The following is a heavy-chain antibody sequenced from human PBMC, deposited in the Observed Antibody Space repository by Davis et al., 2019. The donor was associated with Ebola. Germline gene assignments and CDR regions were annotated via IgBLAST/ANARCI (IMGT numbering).Heavy chain of an antibody. V-gene: IGHV3-73*01. D-gene: IGHD2-2*01. Sequence: PGGSLTLSCAASGFTFSGSAMHWVRQAPGKGLEWVGRIRSKANSYATAYAASVKGRFTISRDDSKNTAYLQMNSLKTEDTAVYYCTRHVVVVVPAANANWFDPWGQGTLVTVSS. J-gene: IGHJ5*02. CDR1: GFTFSGSA. CDR3: TRHVVVVVPAANANWFDP. CDR2: IRSKANSYAT.